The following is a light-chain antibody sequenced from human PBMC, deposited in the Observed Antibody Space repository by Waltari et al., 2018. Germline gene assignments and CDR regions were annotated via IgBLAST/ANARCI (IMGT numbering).Light chain of an antibody. J-gene: IGKJ1*01. CDR2: AAS. CDR1: QSISKY. CDR3: QNHERLPAA. V-gene: IGKV3-11*01. Sequence: SCKASQSISKYLVWYQQRPGHAPRLIIYAASTRATGVPDRFSGSGYGTDFTLTISRLEPEDFAVYYCQNHERLPAAFGQGTKVEIK.